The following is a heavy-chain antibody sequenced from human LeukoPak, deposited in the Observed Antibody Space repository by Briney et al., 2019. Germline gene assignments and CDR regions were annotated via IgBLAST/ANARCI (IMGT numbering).Heavy chain of an antibody. CDR1: GYTFTSYD. V-gene: IGHV1-8*01. D-gene: IGHD3-16*02. CDR3: ARGGIMITFGGVIANDC. CDR2: MNPNSGNT. J-gene: IGHJ4*02. Sequence: ASVKVSCKASGYTFTSYDINWVRQATGQGLGWMGWMNPNSGNTGYAQKFQGRVTMTRNTSISTAYMELSSLRSEDTAVYYCARGGIMITFGGVIANDCWGQGTLVTVSS.